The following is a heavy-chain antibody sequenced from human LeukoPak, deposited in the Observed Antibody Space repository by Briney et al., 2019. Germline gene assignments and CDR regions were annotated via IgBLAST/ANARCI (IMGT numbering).Heavy chain of an antibody. CDR1: GFSHSTSGMC. CDR2: IHWDDDK. Sequence: ESGPALVKPTQTRSLTCTFSGFSHSTSGMCVSWIRQPPGKALECLGRIHWDDDKYYTTSLKTRLTISKATSKNQLVLTMTIMDPVDTATYYCARIRYSGSYDANYYFDYWGQGALVTVSS. D-gene: IGHD1-26*01. V-gene: IGHV2-70*11. CDR3: ARIRYSGSYDANYYFDY. J-gene: IGHJ4*02.